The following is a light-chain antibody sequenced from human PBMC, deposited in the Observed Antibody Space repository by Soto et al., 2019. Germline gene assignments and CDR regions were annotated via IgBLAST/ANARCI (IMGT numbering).Light chain of an antibody. J-gene: IGKJ4*01. CDR3: HQYSCSMVT. CDR2: VAS. Sequence: EIVLTQSPGTLSLSPGARATLSCRATRSVSSGALAWYQQKPVQAPRLLIYVASSRATGNPDTFSGSGSGTDSTSTIGRLEPEDVEVEYCHQYSCSMVTFGGGTKVEI. V-gene: IGKV3-20*01. CDR1: RSVSSGA.